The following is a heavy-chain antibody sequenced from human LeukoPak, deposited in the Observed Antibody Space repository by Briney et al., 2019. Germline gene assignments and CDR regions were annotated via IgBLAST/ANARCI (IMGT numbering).Heavy chain of an antibody. CDR2: IYYSGST. CDR1: GGSISSYY. CDR3: ARGSSGYSYG. Sequence: PSETLSLTCTVSGGSISSYYWSWIRQPPGKGLEWIGYIYYSGSTNYNPSLKSRVTISIDTSKNQFSLKLTSVTAAETAVYYCARGSSGYSYGWSQGTLVTVSS. J-gene: IGHJ4*02. V-gene: IGHV4-59*01. D-gene: IGHD5-18*01.